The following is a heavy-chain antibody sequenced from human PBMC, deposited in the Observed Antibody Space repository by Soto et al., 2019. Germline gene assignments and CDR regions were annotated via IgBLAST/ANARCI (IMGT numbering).Heavy chain of an antibody. Sequence: EVQLVESGGGLVQPGRSLRLSCAASGFTFDDYAMHWVRQAPGKGLEWVSGISWHSGRIGYADSVKGRFTISRYNAQNSLFLQMSSLRVEDTALYSCVKDSAGSCCTFYLDYWGKGALVTVSS. CDR3: VKDSAGSCCTFYLDY. CDR2: ISWHSGRI. V-gene: IGHV3-9*01. CDR1: GFTFDDYA. J-gene: IGHJ4*02. D-gene: IGHD1-1*01.